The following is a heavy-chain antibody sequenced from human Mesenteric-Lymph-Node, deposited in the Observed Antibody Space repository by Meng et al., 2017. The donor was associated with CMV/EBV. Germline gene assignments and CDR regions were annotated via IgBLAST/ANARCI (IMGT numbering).Heavy chain of an antibody. V-gene: IGHV4-59*01. CDR3: ARAMYYDFWSGYYTLDL. J-gene: IGHJ5*02. CDR2: IHHTGST. CDR1: GGSISIYY. Sequence: SETLSLTCTVSGGSISIYYWTWIRQPPGKGLEWIGYIHHTGSTNYNPSLKSRAAILVDTSKSQFSLKLSSVTAADTAVYYCARAMYYDFWSGYYTLDLWGQGRQVTVSS. D-gene: IGHD3-3*01.